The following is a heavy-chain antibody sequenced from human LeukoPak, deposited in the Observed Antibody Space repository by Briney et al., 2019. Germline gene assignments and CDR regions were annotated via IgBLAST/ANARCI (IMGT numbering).Heavy chain of an antibody. CDR2: ISTYTGKT. V-gene: IGHV1-18*01. Sequence: ASVKVSCKASGYTFTNYGISWVRQAPGQGLEWMGWISTYTGKTNCTQKVQDRVTMTRDTSTSTAYMELRSLRSDDTAVYYCARAPVVVAAARDWFDPWGQGTLVTVSS. CDR1: GYTFTNYG. CDR3: ARAPVVVAAARDWFDP. D-gene: IGHD2-15*01. J-gene: IGHJ5*02.